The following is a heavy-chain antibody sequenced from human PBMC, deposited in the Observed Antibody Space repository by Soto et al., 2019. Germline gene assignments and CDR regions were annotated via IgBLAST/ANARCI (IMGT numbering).Heavy chain of an antibody. V-gene: IGHV2-26*01. CDR3: ARIYDSSGYDYYYYGMDV. J-gene: IGHJ6*02. CDR2: IFSNDEK. D-gene: IGHD3-22*01. Sequence: QVTLKESGPVLVKPTETLTLTCTVSGFSLSNARMGVSWIRQPPGKALEWLAHIFSNDEKSYSTSLKSRLTISKHTSKSQVVLTMTNMDPVDTATYFCARIYDSSGYDYYYYGMDVWGQGTTVTVSS. CDR1: GFSLSNARMG.